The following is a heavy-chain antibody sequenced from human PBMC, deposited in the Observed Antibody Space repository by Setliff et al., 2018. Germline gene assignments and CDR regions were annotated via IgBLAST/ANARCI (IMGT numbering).Heavy chain of an antibody. V-gene: IGHV1-69*10. CDR1: GGTFNTYG. CDR3: ARASGGNSVEDGFDI. D-gene: IGHD1-26*01. CDR2: IIPGLGIL. J-gene: IGHJ3*02. Sequence: SVKVSCKASGGTFNTYGITWVRQAPAQGLEWMGGIIPGLGILDYAQKFQDRVTITADRSTSTAYMELSSLRSEDTAVYYCARASGGNSVEDGFDIWGQGTMVTVSS.